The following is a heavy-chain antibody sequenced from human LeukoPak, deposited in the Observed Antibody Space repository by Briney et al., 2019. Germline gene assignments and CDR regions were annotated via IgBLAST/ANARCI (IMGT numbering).Heavy chain of an antibody. CDR1: GFTFSNAW. J-gene: IGHJ4*02. Sequence: GSLRLSCAASGFTFSNAWISWIRQPPGKGLEWIGEINHSGSTNYNPSLKSRVTISVDTSKNQFSLKLSSVTAADTAVYYCARARAHLKYYYDSSGYYYFDYWGQGTLVTVSS. D-gene: IGHD3-22*01. V-gene: IGHV4-34*01. CDR2: INHSGST. CDR3: ARARAHLKYYYDSSGYYYFDY.